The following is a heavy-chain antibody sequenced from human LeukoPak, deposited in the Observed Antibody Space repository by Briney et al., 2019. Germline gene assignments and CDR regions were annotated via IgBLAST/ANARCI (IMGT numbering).Heavy chain of an antibody. Sequence: WGSLRLSCAASGFTVSSNYMSWVRQAPGKGLEWVSGIYSGGSTYYADSVKGRFTISRDNSKNTLYLQMNNLRAEDTAVYYCASGSGSYRTPYYYMDVWGKGTTVTVSS. CDR1: GFTVSSNY. D-gene: IGHD3-10*01. CDR2: IYSGGST. CDR3: ASGSGSYRTPYYYMDV. V-gene: IGHV3-53*01. J-gene: IGHJ6*03.